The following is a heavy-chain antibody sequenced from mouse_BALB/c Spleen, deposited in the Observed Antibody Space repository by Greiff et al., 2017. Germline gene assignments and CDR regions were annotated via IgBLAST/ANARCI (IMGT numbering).Heavy chain of an antibody. V-gene: IGHV1S137*01. D-gene: IGHD2-4*01. Sequence: VQLKESGAELVRPGVSVKISCKGSGYTFTDYAMHWVKQSHAKSLEWIGVISTYYGDASYNQKFKGKATMTVDKSSSTAYMELARLTSEDSAIYYCARGITTGYYFDYWGQGTTLTVSS. J-gene: IGHJ2*01. CDR3: ARGITTGYYFDY. CDR2: ISTYYGDA. CDR1: GYTFTDYA.